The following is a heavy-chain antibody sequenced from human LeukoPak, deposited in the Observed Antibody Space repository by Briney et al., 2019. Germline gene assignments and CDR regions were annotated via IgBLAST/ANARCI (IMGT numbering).Heavy chain of an antibody. V-gene: IGHV3-23*01. Sequence: TGGPLRLSCAASGFTFSSYAMRWVRPAPGKGVEWVSAISGSGGSTYYADSVKGRFTISRDNSQNTLYLQMNSLRAEDTAVYYCAKDQDVVGRSGGGGYNWFDPWGQGTLVTVSS. CDR3: AKDQDVVGRSGGGGYNWFDP. D-gene: IGHD4-23*01. J-gene: IGHJ5*02. CDR1: GFTFSSYA. CDR2: ISGSGGST.